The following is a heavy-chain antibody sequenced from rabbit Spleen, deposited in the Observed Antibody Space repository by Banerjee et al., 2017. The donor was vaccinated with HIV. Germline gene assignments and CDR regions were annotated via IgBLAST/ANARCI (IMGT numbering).Heavy chain of an antibody. V-gene: IGHV1S40*01. Sequence: QSLEESGGDLVKPGASLTLTCTASGVSFSSNSYMCWVRQAPGKGLEWIGCIDAGSSGFTYFATWAKGRFTCSKTSSTTVTLQMTSLTAADTATYFCARDLDGVIGWNFGWWGPGTLVTVS. CDR1: GVSFSSNSY. CDR3: ARDLDGVIGWNFGW. D-gene: IGHD1-1*01. CDR2: IDAGSSGFT. J-gene: IGHJ4*01.